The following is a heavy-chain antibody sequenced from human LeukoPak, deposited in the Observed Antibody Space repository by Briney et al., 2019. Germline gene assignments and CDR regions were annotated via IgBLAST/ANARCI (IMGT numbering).Heavy chain of an antibody. Sequence: ASAKVSCKASGYTFTSYAMNWVRQAPGQGLEWMGWINTNTGNPPYAQGFTGRFVFSLDTSVSTAYLQISSLKAEDTAVYYCARDMYYYDSSGYPDAFDIWGQGTMVTVSS. V-gene: IGHV7-4-1*02. CDR2: INTNTGNP. D-gene: IGHD3-22*01. CDR1: GYTFTSYA. CDR3: ARDMYYYDSSGYPDAFDI. J-gene: IGHJ3*02.